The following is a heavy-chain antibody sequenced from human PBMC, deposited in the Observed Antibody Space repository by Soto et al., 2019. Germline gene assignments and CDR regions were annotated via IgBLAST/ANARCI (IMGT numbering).Heavy chain of an antibody. V-gene: IGHV4-59*08. D-gene: IGHD3-9*01. CDR1: GASISGYH. CDR2: ISYSGAT. J-gene: IGHJ4*02. CDR3: ARHKGYYESLTGYPTYYFDS. Sequence: SETLSLTCTVSGASISGYHWSWIRQFPGKGLECLGYISYSGATNYNPSLKSRVTMSIDTSKNQFSLQLNSVTAADTAVYYCARHKGYYESLTGYPTYYFDSWGQGSLVTVSS.